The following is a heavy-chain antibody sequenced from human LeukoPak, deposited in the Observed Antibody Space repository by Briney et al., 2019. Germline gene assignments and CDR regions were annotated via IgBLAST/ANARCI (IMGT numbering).Heavy chain of an antibody. CDR2: ISGSGGST. CDR3: AKDPNGDYIGTFDI. D-gene: IGHD4-17*01. V-gene: IGHV3-23*01. CDR1: KFNFNSYG. J-gene: IGHJ3*02. Sequence: GGSLRLSCTTSKFNFNSYGMTWVRQAPGKGLEWVSSISGSGGSTQYAASVQGRFTISRDNSKNTLYLQMNSLRAEDTAVYYCAKDPNGDYIGTFDIWGQGTMVTVSS.